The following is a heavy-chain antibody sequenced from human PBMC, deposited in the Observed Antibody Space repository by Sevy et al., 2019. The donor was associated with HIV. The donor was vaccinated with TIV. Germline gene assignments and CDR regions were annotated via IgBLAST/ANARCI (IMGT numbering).Heavy chain of an antibody. CDR3: VRAIATVDSF. Sequence: GGSLRLSCIESGFKFNSYWMLWVRQAPGKGLEWVANINQDATANFYADSVRGRFIISRDNVRNSVSLQMNILRVEDTALCYCVRAIATVDSFWGQGTLVTVSS. J-gene: IGHJ4*02. CDR2: INQDATAN. V-gene: IGHV3-7*01. D-gene: IGHD6-13*01. CDR1: GFKFNSYW.